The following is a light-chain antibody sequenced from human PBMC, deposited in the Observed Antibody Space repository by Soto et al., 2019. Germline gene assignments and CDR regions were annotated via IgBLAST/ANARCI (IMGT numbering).Light chain of an antibody. V-gene: IGKV3D-15*02. CDR3: QQYGSSPIT. CDR2: DVS. J-gene: IGKJ5*01. Sequence: EIVMTQSPAPLSVSPGARAPLSCRASQSVSRNLAWFQQKPGQAPRLLMFDVSNRAAGIPARFSGSGSGTDFTLTISSLEPEDFAVYYCQQYGSSPITFGQGTRLEIK. CDR1: QSVSRN.